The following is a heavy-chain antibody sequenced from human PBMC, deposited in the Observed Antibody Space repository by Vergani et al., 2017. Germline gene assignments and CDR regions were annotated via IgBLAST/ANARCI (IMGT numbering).Heavy chain of an antibody. V-gene: IGHV4-34*01. CDR2: INHSGST. CDR1: GGSFSGYY. J-gene: IGHJ4*02. CDR3: ARGTIFGVVRHDY. D-gene: IGHD3-3*01. Sequence: QVQLQQWGAGLLKPSETLSLTCAVYGGSFSGYYWSWTRQPPGKGLEWIGEINHSGSTNYNPSLKSRVTISVDTSKNQFSLKLSSVTAADTAVYYCARGTIFGVVRHDYWGQGTLVTVSS.